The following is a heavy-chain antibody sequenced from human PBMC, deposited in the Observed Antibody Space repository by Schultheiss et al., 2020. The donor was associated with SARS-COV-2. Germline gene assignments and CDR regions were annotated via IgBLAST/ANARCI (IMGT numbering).Heavy chain of an antibody. CDR1: GGSISSSSYY. D-gene: IGHD5-18*01. CDR3: ARAIYKDTAMVRGYYYYMDV. CDR2: IYYSGST. J-gene: IGHJ6*03. Sequence: SETLSLTCTVSGGSISSSSYYWGWIRQPPGKGLEWIGSIYYSGSTNYNPSLKSRVTISVDTSKNQFSLKLSSVTAADTAVYYCARAIYKDTAMVRGYYYYMDVWGKGTTVTVSS. V-gene: IGHV4-39*07.